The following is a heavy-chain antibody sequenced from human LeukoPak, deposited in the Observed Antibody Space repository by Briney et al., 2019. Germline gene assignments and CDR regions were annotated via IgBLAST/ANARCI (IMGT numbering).Heavy chain of an antibody. CDR2: IYYSGST. CDR1: GVSISSGGYY. J-gene: IGHJ4*02. V-gene: IGHV4-31*03. CDR3: ARGVPLGYCTYGLCYGTPNFDS. D-gene: IGHD2-8*01. Sequence: RPSETLSLTCTVSGVSISSGGYYWSWIRQHPGKGLEWIGYIYYSGSTYYNPSLKSRVTISVDTSKNQFSLKLSSVTAADTAVYYCARGVPLGYCTYGLCYGTPNFDSWGQGTLVTVSS.